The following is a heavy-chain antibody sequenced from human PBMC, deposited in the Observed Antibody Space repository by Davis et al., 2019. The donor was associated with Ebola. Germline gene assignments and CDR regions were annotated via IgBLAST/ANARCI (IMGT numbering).Heavy chain of an antibody. CDR3: TRDLRITMVRGVIGYYYYYGMDV. CDR1: GFTFSSYW. J-gene: IGHJ6*02. D-gene: IGHD3-10*01. CDR2: IRSKAYGGTT. Sequence: GESLKISCAASGFTFSSYWMSWVRQAPGKGLEWVGFIRSKAYGGTTEYAASLKGRFTILRDDSKSIAYLQMNSLKTEDTAVYYCTRDLRITMVRGVIGYYYYYGMDVWGQGTTVTVSS. V-gene: IGHV3-49*04.